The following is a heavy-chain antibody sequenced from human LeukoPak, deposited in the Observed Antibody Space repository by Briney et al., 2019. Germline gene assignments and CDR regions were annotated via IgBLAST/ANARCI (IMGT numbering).Heavy chain of an antibody. D-gene: IGHD4-23*01. V-gene: IGHV3-30*04. J-gene: IGHJ4*02. CDR2: IPYDGSNK. CDR3: ARAEGYGGELDS. Sequence: GGSLRLSCAASGFTFSTYAMHWVPQAPGKGLEWVAVIPYDGSNKYYADSVKGRFTISRENSKNRLYLQMNSLRAEDTAVYYCARAEGYGGELDSWGQGTLVTVSS. CDR1: GFTFSTYA.